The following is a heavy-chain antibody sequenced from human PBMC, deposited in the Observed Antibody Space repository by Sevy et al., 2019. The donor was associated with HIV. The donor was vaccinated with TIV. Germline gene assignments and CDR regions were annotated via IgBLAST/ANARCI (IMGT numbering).Heavy chain of an antibody. J-gene: IGHJ4*02. D-gene: IGHD6-19*01. CDR3: AREVGSRGWYSDY. CDR1: GESFSGFY. Sequence: SETLSLTCAVYGESFSGFYWSWIRQPPGKGLEWIGEINHSGNINYNPSLKSRVTISVDLSKNQFSLKLSSVTAADTAVYYCAREVGSRGWYSDYWSRGTLVTVSS. CDR2: INHSGNI. V-gene: IGHV4-34*01.